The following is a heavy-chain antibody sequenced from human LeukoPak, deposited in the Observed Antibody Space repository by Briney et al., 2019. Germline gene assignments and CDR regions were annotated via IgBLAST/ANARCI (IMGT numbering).Heavy chain of an antibody. Sequence: ASVKVSCKASGYTFAGYYIHWVRQAPGQGLEWMGCISAYNGNTNYAQKLQGRVTMTTDTSTSTAYMELRNLRSDDTAVYYCARDHGIHAYYTYYFDYWGQGTLVTVSS. J-gene: IGHJ4*02. CDR1: GYTFAGYY. CDR3: ARDHGIHAYYTYYFDY. D-gene: IGHD3-3*01. V-gene: IGHV1-18*04. CDR2: ISAYNGNT.